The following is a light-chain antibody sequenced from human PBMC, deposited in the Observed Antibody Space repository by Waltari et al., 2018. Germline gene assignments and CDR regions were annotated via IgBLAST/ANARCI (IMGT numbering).Light chain of an antibody. V-gene: IGKV1-39*01. CDR3: QQGYRIPT. J-gene: IGKJ1*01. CDR2: DAS. Sequence: DIQMTQSPSSLSASVGDRVTISCRASQSIETYLNWYQHKPGRAPKLLIYDASSLQSGVPSRFSGSGSGTDFTLTISSLQPGDFATYYCQQGYRIPTFGPGTNVEIK. CDR1: QSIETY.